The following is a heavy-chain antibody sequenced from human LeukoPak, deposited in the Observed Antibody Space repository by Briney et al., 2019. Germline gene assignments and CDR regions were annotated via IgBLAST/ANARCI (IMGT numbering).Heavy chain of an antibody. CDR3: ARHSGKNSGYDYAFDY. Sequence: GASLKVSCTASGGTFSSYAISWVRQAPGQGLEWMGGIFPIFGTANYAQKFQGRVTITADKSTSTAYMELSSLRSEDTAVYYCARHSGKNSGYDYAFDYWGQGTLVTVSS. CDR1: GGTFSSYA. J-gene: IGHJ4*02. D-gene: IGHD5-12*01. V-gene: IGHV1-69*06. CDR2: IFPIFGTA.